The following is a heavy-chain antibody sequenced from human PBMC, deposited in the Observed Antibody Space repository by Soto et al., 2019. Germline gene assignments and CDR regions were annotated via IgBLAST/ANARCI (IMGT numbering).Heavy chain of an antibody. CDR3: ARGSYSSSWKGYYYYGIDV. J-gene: IGHJ6*02. V-gene: IGHV3-21*01. CDR1: GFTFSSYS. Sequence: PGGSLRLSCAASGFTFSSYSMNWVRQAPGKGLEWVSSISSSSSYIYYADSVKGRFTISRDNAKNSQYLKMNSLRAEDTAVYYCARGSYSSSWKGYYYYGIDVWGQGTTVTVYS. D-gene: IGHD6-13*01. CDR2: ISSSSSYI.